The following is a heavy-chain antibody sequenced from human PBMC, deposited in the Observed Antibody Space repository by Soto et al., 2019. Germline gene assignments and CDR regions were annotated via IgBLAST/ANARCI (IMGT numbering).Heavy chain of an antibody. CDR3: ARAPLMTTGYYYYYGMDV. CDR1: GYTFTKYA. V-gene: IGHV1-2*04. Sequence: ASVKVSCKASGYTFTKYAIHWVRHAPGQRLEWMGWINPNSGGTNYAQKFQGWVTMTRDTSISTAYMELSRLRSDDTAVYYCARAPLMTTGYYYYYGMDVWGQGTTVTVSS. D-gene: IGHD4-4*01. J-gene: IGHJ6*02. CDR2: INPNSGGT.